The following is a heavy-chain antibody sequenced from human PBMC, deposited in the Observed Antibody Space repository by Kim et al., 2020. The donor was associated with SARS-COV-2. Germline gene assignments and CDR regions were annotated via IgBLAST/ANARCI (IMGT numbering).Heavy chain of an antibody. CDR2: IIPIFGTA. CDR1: GGTFSSYA. D-gene: IGHD6-25*01. CDR3: ASAGPSQRVFVY. V-gene: IGHV1-69*13. J-gene: IGHJ4*02. Sequence: SVKVSCKASGGTFSSYAISWVRQAPGQGLEWMGGIIPIFGTANYAQKFQGRVTITADESTSTAYMELSSLRSEDTAVYYCASAGPSQRVFVYWGQGTLVTVSS.